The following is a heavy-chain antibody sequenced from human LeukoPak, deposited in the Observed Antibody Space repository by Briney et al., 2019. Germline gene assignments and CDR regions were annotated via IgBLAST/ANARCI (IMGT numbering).Heavy chain of an antibody. D-gene: IGHD3-10*01. CDR1: GFTFSSYG. V-gene: IGHV3-30*18. Sequence: GRSLRLSCAASGFTFSSYGMHWVRQAPGKGLEWVAVISHDGSDSHYADSVKGRFTISRDNSKNTVYLQMSSLRPEDTAVYFSAKELYFGSGSYPDYWGQGTLVRVSS. J-gene: IGHJ4*02. CDR3: AKELYFGSGSYPDY. CDR2: ISHDGSDS.